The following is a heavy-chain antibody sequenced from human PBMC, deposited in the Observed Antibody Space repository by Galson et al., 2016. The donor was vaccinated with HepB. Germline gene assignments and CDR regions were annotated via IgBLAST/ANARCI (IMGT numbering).Heavy chain of an antibody. V-gene: IGHV1-46*01. J-gene: IGHJ4*02. Sequence: SVKVSCKASGYTFINYYINWVRQAPGHGLEWMGLIAPIGETTTYAPKFQGRVTMTKDTSTSTVYMELSSLTCDDTAVYYCARDDGSGYYLGLDYWGQGTLVTVSS. CDR2: IAPIGETT. D-gene: IGHD3-22*01. CDR1: GYTFINYY. CDR3: ARDDGSGYYLGLDY.